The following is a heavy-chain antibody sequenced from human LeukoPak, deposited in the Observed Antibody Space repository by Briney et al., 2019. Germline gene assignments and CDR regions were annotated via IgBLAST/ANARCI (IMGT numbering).Heavy chain of an antibody. D-gene: IGHD6-19*01. CDR2: IYYSGST. J-gene: IGHJ6*01. CDR3: GRGSAGAGLVGMDF. Sequence: SDTLSLTCTVSGGCISSYYWSWIRQPPGKGLEWMGYIYYSGSTNYNPSLKSRVTITVETSKNQFTLKLRSVTAADTAVYYFGRGSAGAGLVGMDFWVQATTLT. V-gene: IGHV4-59*07. CDR1: GGCISSYY.